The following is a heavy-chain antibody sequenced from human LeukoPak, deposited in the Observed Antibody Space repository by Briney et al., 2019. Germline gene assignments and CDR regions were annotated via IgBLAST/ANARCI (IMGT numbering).Heavy chain of an antibody. CDR1: GFTFSSYW. CDR2: INSDGSST. J-gene: IGHJ4*02. V-gene: IGHV3-74*01. D-gene: IGHD6-13*01. CDR3: ARARDVAAPATY. Sequence: GGSLILSCAASGFTFSSYWMHWVRQAPGKGLVWVSRINSDGSSTNYADSVKGRFTISRDNAKNTLYLQMNSLRAEDTAMYYCARARDVAAPATYWGQGTLVTVSS.